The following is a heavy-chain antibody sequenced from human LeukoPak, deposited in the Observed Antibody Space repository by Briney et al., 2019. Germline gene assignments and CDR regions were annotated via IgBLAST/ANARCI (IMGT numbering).Heavy chain of an antibody. CDR3: ARGKSSRHALDI. D-gene: IGHD6-6*01. J-gene: IGHJ3*02. CDR2: IKQDGSET. V-gene: IGHV3-7*04. Sequence: GGSLRLSCAASGFTFSNYWMTWVRQAPGIGLEWVANIKQDGSETYYVESVRGRFTISRDNAKNSLYLQMNSLRAEDTVVYYCARGKSSRHALDIWGQGTMVTVSS. CDR1: GFTFSNYW.